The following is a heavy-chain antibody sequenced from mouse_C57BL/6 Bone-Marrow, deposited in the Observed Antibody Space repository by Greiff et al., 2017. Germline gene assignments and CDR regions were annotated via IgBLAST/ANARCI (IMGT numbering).Heavy chain of an antibody. Sequence: EVKLMESGGGLVQPGGSLKLSCAASGFTFSDYYMYWVRQTPEKRLEWVAYISNGGGSTYYPDTVKGRFTISRDNAKNTLYLQMSRLKSEDTAMYYCARQDYSNYVHWYFDVWGTGTTVTVSS. D-gene: IGHD2-5*01. CDR3: ARQDYSNYVHWYFDV. J-gene: IGHJ1*03. V-gene: IGHV5-12*01. CDR1: GFTFSDYY. CDR2: ISNGGGST.